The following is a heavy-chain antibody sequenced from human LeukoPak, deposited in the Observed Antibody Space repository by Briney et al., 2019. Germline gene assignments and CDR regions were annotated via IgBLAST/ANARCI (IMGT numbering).Heavy chain of an antibody. D-gene: IGHD3-22*01. J-gene: IGHJ4*02. Sequence: GGSLRLSCAASGFTFSTCGMNWVRQAPGQGLEWVSSISTSSLYIYYADSVKGRFTISRDNAKNSLYLQMNSLRTEDTAVYYCTTGKTYDSSAYYTRFWGQGTLVTVSS. CDR3: TTGKTYDSSAYYTRF. CDR2: ISTSSLYI. V-gene: IGHV3-21*03. CDR1: GFTFSTCG.